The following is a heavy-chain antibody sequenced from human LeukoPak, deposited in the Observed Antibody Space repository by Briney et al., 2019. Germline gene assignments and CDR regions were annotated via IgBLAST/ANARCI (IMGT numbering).Heavy chain of an antibody. D-gene: IGHD5-18*01. CDR2: IIPIFGTA. V-gene: IGHV1-69*13. Sequence: ASVKVSCKASGGTFSSYAISWVRQAPGQGLDWMGGIIPIFGTANYAQKFQGRVTITADESTSTAYMELSSLRSEDTAVYYCAREENTAMVLRPWGQGTLVTVSS. CDR3: AREENTAMVLRP. CDR1: GGTFSSYA. J-gene: IGHJ5*02.